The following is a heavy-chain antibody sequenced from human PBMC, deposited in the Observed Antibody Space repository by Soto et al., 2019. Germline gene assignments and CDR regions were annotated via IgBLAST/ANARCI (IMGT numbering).Heavy chain of an antibody. J-gene: IGHJ4*02. V-gene: IGHV1-69*06. CDR2: IIPIFGTA. Sequence: SVKVSCKASGGTFISYAIIWVRQAPGQGLEWMGGIIPIFGTANYAQKFQGRVTITADKSTSTAYMELSSLRSEDTAVYYCARAGIRYFDWLLTSSFDYWGQGTLVNVSS. CDR3: ARAGIRYFDWLLTSSFDY. D-gene: IGHD3-9*01. CDR1: GGTFISYA.